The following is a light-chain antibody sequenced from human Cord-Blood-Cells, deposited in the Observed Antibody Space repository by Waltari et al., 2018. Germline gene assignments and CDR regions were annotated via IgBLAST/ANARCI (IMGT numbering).Light chain of an antibody. J-gene: IGKJ3*01. CDR1: QGISSY. CDR3: QQLNSYPCT. CDR2: AAS. V-gene: IGKV1-9*01. Sequence: DIQLTQSPSFLSASVGDRVTITCRASQGISSYLAWYQQKPGKAPKLLIYAASTLHSGVQSRFSGSGSGTEFTLTISSRQPEDFATYYCQQLNSYPCTFGPGTKVDIK.